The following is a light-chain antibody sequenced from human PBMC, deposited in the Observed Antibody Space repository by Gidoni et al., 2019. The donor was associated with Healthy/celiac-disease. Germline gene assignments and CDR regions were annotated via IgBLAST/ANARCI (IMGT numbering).Light chain of an antibody. CDR2: DNN. CDR1: SSNIGNNY. CDR3: GTWDSSLSAGPVV. Sequence: QSVLPHPPSVSSAPGQQVTISCSGSSSNIGNNYVSWYQQLPGTAPKLLIYDNNKLPSGIPDRFSGSKSGTSATLGITGLQTGDEADYYCGTWDSSLSAGPVVFGGGTKLTVL. V-gene: IGLV1-51*01. J-gene: IGLJ2*01.